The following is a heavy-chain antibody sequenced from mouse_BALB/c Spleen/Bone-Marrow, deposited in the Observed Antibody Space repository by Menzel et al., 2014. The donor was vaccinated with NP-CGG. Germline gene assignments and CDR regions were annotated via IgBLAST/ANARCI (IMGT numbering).Heavy chain of an antibody. D-gene: IGHD2-14*01. CDR2: ISSGGSYT. Sequence: EVMLVESGGDLVKPGGSLKLSCAASGFTFSSYGMSWVRQTPDKRLEWVATISSGGSYTYYPDSVKGQFTISRDNAKNTLYLQMSSLKSEDTAMYHCARHRDAMDYWGQGTSVTVSS. J-gene: IGHJ4*01. CDR3: ARHRDAMDY. V-gene: IGHV5-6*02. CDR1: GFTFSSYG.